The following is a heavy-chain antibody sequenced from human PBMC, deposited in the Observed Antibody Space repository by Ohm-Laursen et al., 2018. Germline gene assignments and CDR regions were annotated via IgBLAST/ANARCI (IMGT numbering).Heavy chain of an antibody. V-gene: IGHV3-33*01. CDR1: GFTFSSYG. D-gene: IGHD3-10*01. Sequence: SLRLSCTASGFTFSSYGMHWVRQAPGKGLEWVAVIWYDGSNKYYADSVKGRFTISRDNSKNTLYLQMNSLRAEDTAVYYCARDHATITMVRGVISYYYGMDVWGQGTMVTVSS. CDR2: IWYDGSNK. J-gene: IGHJ6*02. CDR3: ARDHATITMVRGVISYYYGMDV.